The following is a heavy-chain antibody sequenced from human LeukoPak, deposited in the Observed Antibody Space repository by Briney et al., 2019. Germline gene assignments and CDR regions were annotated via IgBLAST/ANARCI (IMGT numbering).Heavy chain of an antibody. CDR3: ASHVLRYFDWLLEFDY. V-gene: IGHV4-39*01. CDR1: GGSISSSSYY. CDR2: IYYSGST. J-gene: IGHJ4*02. D-gene: IGHD3-9*01. Sequence: SETLSLTCTVSGGSISSSSYYWGWIRQPPGKGLEWIGSIYYSGSTYYNPSLKSRVTVSVDTSKNQFSLKLSSVTAADTAVYYCASHVLRYFDWLLEFDYWGQGTLVTVSS.